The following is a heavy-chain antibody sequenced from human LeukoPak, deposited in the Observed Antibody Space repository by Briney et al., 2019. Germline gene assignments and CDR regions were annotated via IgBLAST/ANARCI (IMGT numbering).Heavy chain of an antibody. V-gene: IGHV3-23*01. CDR1: GFTFSSYG. Sequence: GGSLRLSCAASGFTFSSYGMSWVRQAPGKGLEWVSAISGSGGSTFYADSVKGRFTISRDNSKNTLYLQMNSLRAEDTAVYYCARTTPMNYVGEAFDIWGQGTMVTVSS. CDR3: ARTTPMNYVGEAFDI. D-gene: IGHD1-7*01. J-gene: IGHJ3*02. CDR2: ISGSGGST.